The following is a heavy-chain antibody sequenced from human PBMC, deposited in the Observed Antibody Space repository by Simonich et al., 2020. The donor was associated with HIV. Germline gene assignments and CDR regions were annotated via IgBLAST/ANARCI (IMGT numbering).Heavy chain of an antibody. Sequence: EVQLVESGGGLVQPGGSLRLSCAASGFTFSSYAMSWVRQAPGKGLEWVSTISGSGGSTYYADSVKGRFTISRDNSKSTLYLQMNSLRAEDTALYYCAKGSGYSYGGPIDYWGQGTLVTVSS. J-gene: IGHJ4*02. V-gene: IGHV3-23*04. CDR3: AKGSGYSYGGPIDY. D-gene: IGHD5-18*01. CDR2: ISGSGGST. CDR1: GFTFSSYA.